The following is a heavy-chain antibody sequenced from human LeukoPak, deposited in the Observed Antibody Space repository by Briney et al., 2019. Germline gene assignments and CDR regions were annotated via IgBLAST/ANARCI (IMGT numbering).Heavy chain of an antibody. CDR3: GRGGNGIDI. D-gene: IGHD2-8*01. CDR1: GFTFSHYL. J-gene: IGHJ3*02. CDR2: INSDESNT. V-gene: IGHV3-74*01. Sequence: GGSLRLSCAASGFTFSHYLMHWVRQASGKGLVWVSRINSDESNTNSYADSVKGRFIISRDNAKNTLYLQMNSLRAEDTAVYFCGRGGNGIDIWGQGTTVIVSS.